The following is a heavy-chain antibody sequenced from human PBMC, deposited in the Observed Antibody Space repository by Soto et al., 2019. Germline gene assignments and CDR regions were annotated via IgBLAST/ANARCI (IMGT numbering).Heavy chain of an antibody. Sequence: EVQLVESGGGLVQPGGSLRLSCAASGFTFSSYWMHWVRQAPGKGLVWVSRINSDGSSTSYADSVKGRFTISRDNAKNTQYLQMNSLRAEDTAVYYCARGPARGRGIAVAGTLDYWGQGTLVTVSS. J-gene: IGHJ4*02. CDR2: INSDGSST. D-gene: IGHD6-19*01. CDR3: ARGPARGRGIAVAGTLDY. CDR1: GFTFSSYW. V-gene: IGHV3-74*01.